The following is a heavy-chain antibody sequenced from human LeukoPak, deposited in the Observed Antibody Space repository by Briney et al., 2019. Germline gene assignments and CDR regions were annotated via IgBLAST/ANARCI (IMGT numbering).Heavy chain of an antibody. D-gene: IGHD2-2*01. J-gene: IGHJ5*02. CDR1: GFTFRSYG. CDR2: ISSDGSNR. CDR3: ARDGGVAAAPFDP. Sequence: GGSLRLSCAASGFTFRSYGMHWVRQAPGKGLDWVALISSDGSNRYYADSVKGRFTISRDNAKNSLYLQMDSLRVEDTAVYYCARDGGVAAAPFDPWGQGTLVTVSS. V-gene: IGHV3-30*03.